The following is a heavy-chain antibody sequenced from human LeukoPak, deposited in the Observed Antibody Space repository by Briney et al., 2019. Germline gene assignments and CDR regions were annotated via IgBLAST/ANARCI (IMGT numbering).Heavy chain of an antibody. V-gene: IGHV4-59*01. CDR1: GGSISCYY. D-gene: IGHD3-10*01. J-gene: IGHJ5*02. Sequence: SETLSLTCSVSGGSISCYYWNWIRQPPGKGLEWIGYNYYSGSTNYNPSLKSRVSISGGMSKNQISPKVESVTAADTAVYYCASLRGRSGSYSVDPWGQGTLVTVSS. CDR2: NYYSGST. CDR3: ASLRGRSGSYSVDP.